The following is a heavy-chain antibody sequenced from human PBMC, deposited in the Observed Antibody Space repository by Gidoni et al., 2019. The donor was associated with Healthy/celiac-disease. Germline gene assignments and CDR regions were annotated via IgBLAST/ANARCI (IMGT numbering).Heavy chain of an antibody. J-gene: IGHJ5*02. Sequence: SGSTNYNPSLKSRVTISVDTSKNQFSLKLSSVTAADTAVYYCARTGGSLYYDILTGLNRFDPWGQGTLVTVSS. V-gene: IGHV4-59*01. CDR2: SGST. CDR3: ARTGGSLYYDILTGLNRFDP. D-gene: IGHD3-9*01.